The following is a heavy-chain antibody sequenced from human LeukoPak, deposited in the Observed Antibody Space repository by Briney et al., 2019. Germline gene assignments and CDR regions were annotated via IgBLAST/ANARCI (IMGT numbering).Heavy chain of an antibody. CDR2: ISSSGSTI. CDR3: ASAYSSSWLGDAFDI. V-gene: IGHV3-48*03. J-gene: IGHJ3*02. Sequence: GGSLRLSCAASGFTFSSYEMNWVRQAPGKGLEWVSYISSSGSTIYYADSVKGRFTISRDNAKNSLYLQMNSLRAEDTAVYYCASAYSSSWLGDAFDIWGRGTMVTVSS. D-gene: IGHD6-13*01. CDR1: GFTFSSYE.